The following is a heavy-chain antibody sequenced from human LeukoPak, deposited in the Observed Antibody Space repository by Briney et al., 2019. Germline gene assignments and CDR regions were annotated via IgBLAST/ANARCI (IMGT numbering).Heavy chain of an antibody. CDR1: GGSTSIYY. D-gene: IGHD6-19*01. CDR3: ARLPESGSGWYFDY. Sequence: SETLSLTCTVSGGSTSIYYWNWIRQPPGKGLEWIGYISYTGSTNYNPSLKSRVSISLDTSKNQFSLKLSSVTAADTAVYYCARLPESGSGWYFDYWGQGTLVTVSS. J-gene: IGHJ4*02. CDR2: ISYTGST. V-gene: IGHV4-59*08.